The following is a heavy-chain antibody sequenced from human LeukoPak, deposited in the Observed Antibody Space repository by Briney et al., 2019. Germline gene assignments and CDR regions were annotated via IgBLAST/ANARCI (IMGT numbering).Heavy chain of an antibody. D-gene: IGHD3-22*01. J-gene: IGHJ4*02. V-gene: IGHV1-69*13. Sequence: SSVKVSCKASGYTFTDYYIHWVRQPPGQGLEWMGRIIPIFGTANYAQKFQGRVTITADESTSTAYVELSSLRSEDTAVYYCARNEGDSSGYLDYWGQGTLVTVYS. CDR3: ARNEGDSSGYLDY. CDR1: GYTFTDYY. CDR2: IIPIFGTA.